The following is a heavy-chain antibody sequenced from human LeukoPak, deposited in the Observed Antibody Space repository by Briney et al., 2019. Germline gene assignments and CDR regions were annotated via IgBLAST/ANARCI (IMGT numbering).Heavy chain of an antibody. V-gene: IGHV5-51*01. CDR1: GYSFTSYW. Sequence: GESLKISCKGSGYSFTSYWIGWVRQMPGKGLEWMGIIYPGDSDTRYSPSFQGQVTISADKSISTAYLQWSSLRSEDTAVYYCARDGSDGHNPPEGWGQGTLVTVSS. D-gene: IGHD5-24*01. CDR2: IYPGDSDT. J-gene: IGHJ4*02. CDR3: ARDGSDGHNPPEG.